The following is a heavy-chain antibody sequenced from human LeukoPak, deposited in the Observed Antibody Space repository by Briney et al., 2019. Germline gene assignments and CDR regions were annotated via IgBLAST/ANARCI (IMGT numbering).Heavy chain of an antibody. CDR2: ISSSGSTI. CDR1: GFTFSDYY. D-gene: IGHD2-2*01. V-gene: IGHV3-11*04. J-gene: IGHJ6*03. Sequence: GGSLRLSCAASGFTFSDYYMSWFRQAPGKGLEWVSYISSSGSTIYYADSVKGRFNNSRDNAKNSLYLQMNSLRAEDTAVYYCVSSPYYYMDVWGKGTTVIVSS. CDR3: VSSPYYYMDV.